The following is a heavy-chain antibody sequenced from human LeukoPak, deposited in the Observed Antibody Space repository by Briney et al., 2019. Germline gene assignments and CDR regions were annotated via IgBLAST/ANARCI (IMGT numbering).Heavy chain of an antibody. CDR2: INHGGYT. CDR1: GGSFSNYY. J-gene: IGHJ1*01. Sequence: PSETLSLTCAVYGGSFSNYYWSWMRQPPGKGLEWIGEINHGGYTNYNPSLKSRVTISADTSKNQFSPKLSSVTAADTAVYFCGSSSNWQQYWGQGTLVTVSS. D-gene: IGHD6-13*01. CDR3: GSSSNWQQY. V-gene: IGHV4-34*01.